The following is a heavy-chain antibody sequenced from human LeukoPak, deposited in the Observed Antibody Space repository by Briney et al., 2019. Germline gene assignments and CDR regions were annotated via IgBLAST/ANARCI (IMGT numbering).Heavy chain of an antibody. CDR2: IYHSGST. D-gene: IGHD5-18*01. V-gene: IGHV4-38-2*02. Sequence: SETLSLTCTVSGYSISSGYYWGWIRQPPGKGLEWIGSIYHSGSTYYNPSLKSRVTISVDTSKNQFSLKLSSVTAADTAVYYCARAGGSGGYSYGYVVHYYYYYMDVWGKGTTVTVSS. J-gene: IGHJ6*03. CDR3: ARAGGSGGYSYGYVVHYYYYYMDV. CDR1: GYSISSGYY.